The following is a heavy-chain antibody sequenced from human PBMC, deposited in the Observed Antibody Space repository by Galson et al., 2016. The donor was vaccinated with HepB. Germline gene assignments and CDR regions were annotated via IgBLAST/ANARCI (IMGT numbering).Heavy chain of an antibody. J-gene: IGHJ4*02. Sequence: SLRLSCAASGFTFSRFWMHWVRQAPGKGLVWASRINSDGTTTTYADSVKGRFTISRDNAKNTLYLQMNSLRAEDTAFYYCATVSGPLDYWGQGTLVTVSS. CDR3: ATVSGPLDY. V-gene: IGHV3-74*03. CDR2: INSDGTTT. CDR1: GFTFSRFW. D-gene: IGHD3-16*01.